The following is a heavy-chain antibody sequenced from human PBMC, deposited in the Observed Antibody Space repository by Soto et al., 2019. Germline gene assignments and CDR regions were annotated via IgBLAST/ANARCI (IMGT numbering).Heavy chain of an antibody. CDR2: ISGSGGST. V-gene: IGHV3-23*01. Sequence: GGSLRLSCAASGFTFISYAMSWVRQAPGKGLEWVSAISGSGGSTYYADSVKGRFTISRDNSKNTLYLQMNSLRAEDTAVYYCAKSWRRAAMVDEFDYWGQGTLVTVSS. D-gene: IGHD5-18*01. J-gene: IGHJ4*02. CDR3: AKSWRRAAMVDEFDY. CDR1: GFTFISYA.